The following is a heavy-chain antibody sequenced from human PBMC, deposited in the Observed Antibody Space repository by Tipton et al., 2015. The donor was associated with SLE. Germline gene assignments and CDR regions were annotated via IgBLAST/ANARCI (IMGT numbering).Heavy chain of an antibody. CDR2: IYYSGST. D-gene: IGHD6-13*01. V-gene: IGHV4-59*01. CDR1: GGSISSCY. CDR3: ARSYSWYSGGWSDYFYYYNMDI. Sequence: LRLSCTVSGGSISSCYWSWIRQPPGTGLEWLGYIYYSGSTNYNPSLKSRVTISVDMSKNQFSMKLSSVTAADTAVYYCARSYSWYSGGWSDYFYYYNMDIWGQGTTVTVSS. J-gene: IGHJ6*02.